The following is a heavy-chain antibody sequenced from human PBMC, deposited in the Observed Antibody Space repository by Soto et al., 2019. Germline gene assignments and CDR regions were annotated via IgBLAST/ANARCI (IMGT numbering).Heavy chain of an antibody. D-gene: IGHD3-22*01. CDR2: IWYDGSNK. J-gene: IGHJ3*02. Sequence: GGSLRLSCAASGFTFSSYGMHWVRQAPGKGLEWVAVIWYDGSNKYYADSVKGRFTISRDNSKNTLYLQMNSLRAEDTAVYYCAIEYYYDSSGYSRDAFDIWGQGTMVTVSS. CDR3: AIEYYYDSSGYSRDAFDI. V-gene: IGHV3-33*01. CDR1: GFTFSSYG.